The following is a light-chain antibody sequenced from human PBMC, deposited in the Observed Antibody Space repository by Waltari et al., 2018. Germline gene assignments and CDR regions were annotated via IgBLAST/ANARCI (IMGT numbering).Light chain of an antibody. CDR2: GKN. J-gene: IGLJ2*01. Sequence: SSDLTQDPDVSVALGQTVRITSQGDNLQTYYGNWCRQKPGQAPELVIYGKNNRPSGSPDRFSASSSENTASLIITGAQAEDEADYYCSSRELSGHVVFGGGTRLTVL. CDR3: SSRELSGHVV. CDR1: NLQTYY. V-gene: IGLV3-19*01.